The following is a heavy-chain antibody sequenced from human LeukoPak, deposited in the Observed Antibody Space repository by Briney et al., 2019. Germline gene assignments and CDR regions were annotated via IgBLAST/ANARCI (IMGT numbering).Heavy chain of an antibody. Sequence: ASVKVSCKASGYTFTSYDINWVRQATGQGLEWMGWMNPNSGNTGYAQKFQGRVTMTRNTSISTAYMELSSLRAEDTAVYYCAKDKGAMVVTGLCRSWGQGTMVTVSS. CDR3: AKDKGAMVVTGLCRS. D-gene: IGHD4-23*01. J-gene: IGHJ3*01. CDR1: GYTFTSYD. CDR2: MNPNSGNT. V-gene: IGHV1-8*01.